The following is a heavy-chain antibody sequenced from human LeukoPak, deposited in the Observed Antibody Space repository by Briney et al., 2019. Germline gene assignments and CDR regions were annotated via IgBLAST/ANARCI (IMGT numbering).Heavy chain of an antibody. D-gene: IGHD3-22*01. CDR1: GFTFSSYA. CDR3: ARALSSGYFDY. Sequence: GGSLRLSCAASGFTFSSYAMSWVRQAPGKGLEWVSAISGSSSSTYHADSVKGRFTISRDNSKNTLYLQMNSLRAEDTAVYYCARALSSGYFDYWGQGTLVTVSS. CDR2: ISGSSSST. V-gene: IGHV3-23*01. J-gene: IGHJ4*02.